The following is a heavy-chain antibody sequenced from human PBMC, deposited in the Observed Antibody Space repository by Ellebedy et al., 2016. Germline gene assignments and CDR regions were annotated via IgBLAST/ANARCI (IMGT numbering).Heavy chain of an antibody. J-gene: IGHJ5*02. CDR2: IYYSGST. CDR3: ARDYGERWFDP. CDR1: GGSISSYY. V-gene: IGHV4-39*07. Sequence: GSLRLSXTVSGGSISSYYWGWIRQPPGKGLEWIGSIYYSGSTYYNPSHKSRVTISVDTSKNQFSLKLSSVTAADTAVYYCARDYGERWFDPWGQGTLVTVSS. D-gene: IGHD4-17*01.